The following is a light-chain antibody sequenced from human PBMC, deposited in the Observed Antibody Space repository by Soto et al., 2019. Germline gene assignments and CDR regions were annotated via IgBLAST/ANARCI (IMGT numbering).Light chain of an antibody. Sequence: QSVLTQSPSASGTPGQRVTISCSGSASTIGRNYVYWYQRLPGTAPKLLIYRNSQRPSGVPDRLSGSKSGTSASLAISGLGSEDEADYYWAEWDDNLGVFYVFGAGTKVT. CDR2: RNS. CDR1: ASTIGRNY. V-gene: IGLV1-47*01. J-gene: IGLJ1*01. CDR3: AEWDDNLGVFYV.